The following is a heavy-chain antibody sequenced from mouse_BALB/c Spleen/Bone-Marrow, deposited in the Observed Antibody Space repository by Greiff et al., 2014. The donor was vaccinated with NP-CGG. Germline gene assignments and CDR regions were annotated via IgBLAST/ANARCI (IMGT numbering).Heavy chain of an antibody. Sequence: QVQLQQSGPELVKPGASVKMSCKASGYTFTDYVISWVKQRTGQGLEWIGEIYPGSGSTYYNEKFKGKATLTAYKSSNTAYMQLSSLTSEDSAVYFCATGTDYWGQGTTLTGSS. CDR1: GYTFTDYV. J-gene: IGHJ2*01. CDR2: IYPGSGST. CDR3: ATGTDY. D-gene: IGHD4-1*01. V-gene: IGHV1-81*01.